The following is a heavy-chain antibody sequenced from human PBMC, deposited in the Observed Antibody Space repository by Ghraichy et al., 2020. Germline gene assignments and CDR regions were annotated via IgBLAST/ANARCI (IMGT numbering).Heavy chain of an antibody. CDR1: GFTFSSYW. Sequence: GGSLRLSCAASGFTFSSYWMHWVRQAPGKGLVWVSRVKPDGSSTTYADSVKGRFTISRDNAKNALYLQMNSLRAEDTAVYYCVRRHSSGWIPLEYWGQGTLVTVSS. D-gene: IGHD6-19*01. CDR3: VRRHSSGWIPLEY. CDR2: VKPDGSST. J-gene: IGHJ4*02. V-gene: IGHV3-74*01.